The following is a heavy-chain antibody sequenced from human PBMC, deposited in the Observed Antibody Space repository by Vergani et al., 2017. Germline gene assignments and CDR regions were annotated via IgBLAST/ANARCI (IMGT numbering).Heavy chain of an antibody. Sequence: QVQLQQWGAGLLKPSETLSLTCAVYGGYFSGYYWSWTRQPPGQGLEWIGEINPSGSTNYHPSLKSRVTISVATSKNQFSLKMSSVTAADTAVYSCARPPRPSWRLSAFDIWGQGTMVTVSS. J-gene: IGHJ3*02. V-gene: IGHV4-34*01. D-gene: IGHD2-21*02. CDR3: ARPPRPSWRLSAFDI. CDR1: GGYFSGYY. CDR2: INPSGST.